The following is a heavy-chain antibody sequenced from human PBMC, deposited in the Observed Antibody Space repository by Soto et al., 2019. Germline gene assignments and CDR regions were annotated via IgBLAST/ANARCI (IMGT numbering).Heavy chain of an antibody. V-gene: IGHV1-58*01. CDR3: AADPSIVGATGYYGMDV. D-gene: IGHD1-26*01. J-gene: IGHJ6*02. Sequence: ASVKVSCKASGFTFTSSAVQWVRQARGQRLEWIGWIVVGSGNTNYAQKFQERVTITRDMSTSTAYMELSSLRSEDTAVYYCAADPSIVGATGYYGMDVWGQGTTVTVSS. CDR1: GFTFTSSA. CDR2: IVVGSGNT.